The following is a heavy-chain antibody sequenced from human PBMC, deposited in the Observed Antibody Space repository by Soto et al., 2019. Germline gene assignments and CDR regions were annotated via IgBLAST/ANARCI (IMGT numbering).Heavy chain of an antibody. CDR2: INHSGST. D-gene: IGHD3-22*01. J-gene: IGHJ4*02. V-gene: IGHV4-34*01. CDR1: GGSFSGYY. CDR3: ARDYYDSSGYYYIDY. Sequence: PSQTLSLTCAVYGGSFSGYYWSWILQPPGKGLEWIGEINHSGSTNYNPSLKSRVTISVDTSKNQFSLKLSSVTAADTAVYYCARDYYDSSGYYYIDYWGQGILVTVSS.